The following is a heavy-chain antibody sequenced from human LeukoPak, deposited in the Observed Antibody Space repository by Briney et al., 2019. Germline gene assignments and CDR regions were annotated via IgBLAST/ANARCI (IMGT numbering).Heavy chain of an antibody. CDR3: ARYVNYDFWSGYPNYYCYYMDV. CDR1: GGSITSYY. CDR2: IYYSGST. J-gene: IGHJ6*03. Sequence: PSETLSLTCTVSGGSITSYYWSWIRQPPGRGLEWIGYIYYSGSTNYNPSLKSRVTISVDTSKNQFSLKLSSVTAADTAVYYCARYVNYDFWSGYPNYYCYYMDVWGKGTTGTVSS. D-gene: IGHD3-3*01. V-gene: IGHV4-59*01.